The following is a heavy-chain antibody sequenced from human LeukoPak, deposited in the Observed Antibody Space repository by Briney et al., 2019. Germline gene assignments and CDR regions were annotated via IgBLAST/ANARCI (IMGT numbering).Heavy chain of an antibody. CDR1: GFTLSTTS. D-gene: IGHD3-16*01. Sequence: GGSLRLSCAASGFTLSTTSMNWVRQAPGKGLEWVSVIYSGGSTYYADSVKGRFTISRDNSKNTLYLQMNSLRAEDTAVYYCARGAYLDYWGQGTLVTVSS. V-gene: IGHV3-53*01. CDR2: IYSGGST. J-gene: IGHJ4*02. CDR3: ARGAYLDY.